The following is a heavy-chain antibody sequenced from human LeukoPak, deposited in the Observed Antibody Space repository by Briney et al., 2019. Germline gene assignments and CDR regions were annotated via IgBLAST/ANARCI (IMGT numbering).Heavy chain of an antibody. CDR1: GFTFSDYG. V-gene: IGHV3-23*01. CDR2: ISSSGGST. J-gene: IGHJ6*03. CDR3: AKVSTVYSSSWYRGYCYMDV. Sequence: GGSLRLSCAASGFTFSDYGMSWVRQAPGKGLEWVSTISSSGGSTYYADSVKGRFTISRDISKNTLYVQMNSLRAEDTAVYFCAKVSTVYSSSWYRGYCYMDVWGKGTTVTISS. D-gene: IGHD6-13*01.